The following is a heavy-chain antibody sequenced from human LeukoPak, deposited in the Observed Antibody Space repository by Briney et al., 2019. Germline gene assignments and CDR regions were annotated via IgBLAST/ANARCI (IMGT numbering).Heavy chain of an antibody. J-gene: IGHJ5*02. D-gene: IGHD3-9*01. CDR2: IYTSGST. Sequence: PSQTLSLTCTVSGVSTSSGSYYWSWIRQPAGKGLEWIGRIYTSGSTNYNPSLKSRVTISVDTSKNQFSLKLSSVTAADTAVYYCAREYFRYSDPWGQGTLVTVSS. CDR3: AREYFRYSDP. CDR1: GVSTSSGSYY. V-gene: IGHV4-61*02.